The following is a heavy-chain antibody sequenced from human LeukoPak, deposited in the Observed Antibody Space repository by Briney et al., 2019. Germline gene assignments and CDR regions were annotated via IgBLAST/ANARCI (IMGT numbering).Heavy chain of an antibody. CDR1: GFTFSDYY. D-gene: IGHD1-7*01. CDR2: ISSSGSTI. Sequence: GGSLRLSCAASGFTFSDYYMSWIRQAPGKGLEWVSYISSSGSTIYYADSVKGRFTISRDNAKNSLYLQMNSLRAEDTAVYYCARDSITGTTLGYYYYYMDVWGKGTTVTVSS. CDR3: ARDSITGTTLGYYYYYMDV. J-gene: IGHJ6*03. V-gene: IGHV3-11*01.